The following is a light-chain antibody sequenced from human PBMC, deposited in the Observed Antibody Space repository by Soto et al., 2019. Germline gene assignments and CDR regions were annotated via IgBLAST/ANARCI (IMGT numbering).Light chain of an antibody. CDR3: QQYNSYPLT. Sequence: EIPMTQSASTLSACVGDRGNIXCRASQSVSSRFGWYQQKPGKAPKLLIYKASSLESGGPSRFSGSGSVTEFTRTISSLQPDDFATYYGQQYNSYPLTFGGGTKVDI. CDR1: QSVSSR. J-gene: IGKJ4*01. V-gene: IGKV1-5*03. CDR2: KAS.